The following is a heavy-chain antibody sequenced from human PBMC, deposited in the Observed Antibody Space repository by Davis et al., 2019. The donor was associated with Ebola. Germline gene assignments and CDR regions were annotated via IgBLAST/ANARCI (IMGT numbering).Heavy chain of an antibody. J-gene: IGHJ6*02. V-gene: IGHV1-46*01. CDR2: INPSGGST. D-gene: IGHD4-23*01. Sequence: ASVKVSCKASGYTFTGYYMHWVRQAPGQGLEWMGIINPSGGSTSYAQKFQGRVTMTRDTSASTAYMELSSLRSEDTAVYYCARARSYYGGGYYGMDVWGQGTTVTVSS. CDR1: GYTFTGYY. CDR3: ARARSYYGGGYYGMDV.